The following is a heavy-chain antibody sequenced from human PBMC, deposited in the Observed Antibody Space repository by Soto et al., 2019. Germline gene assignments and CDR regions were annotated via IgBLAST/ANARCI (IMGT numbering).Heavy chain of an antibody. D-gene: IGHD1-26*01. CDR2: ISESGAIT. Sequence: EVHLLESGGGLVQPGGSLRLSCVASGFTFSSYTMYWVRQVPGKGLEWVSDISESGAITHYADSVKGRFTISRDDPKSTLYLQMHTLRGDDTAVYYCAQAQYTGISNTLDYWGPGNLVTVST. J-gene: IGHJ4*02. V-gene: IGHV3-23*01. CDR1: GFTFSSYT. CDR3: AQAQYTGISNTLDY.